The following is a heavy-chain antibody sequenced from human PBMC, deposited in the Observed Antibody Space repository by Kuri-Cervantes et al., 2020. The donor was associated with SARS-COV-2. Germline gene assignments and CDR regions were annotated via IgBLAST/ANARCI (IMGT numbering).Heavy chain of an antibody. J-gene: IGHJ4*02. CDR1: GFTFSNYA. Sequence: GESLKISCAASGFTFSNYAMSWVRQAPGKGLEWVSAISGSGGSTYYADSVKGRFTISRDNSKNTLYLQMNSLRAEDTAVNYCAKDSRYDFWSGYYFDYWGQGTLVTVSS. D-gene: IGHD3-3*01. V-gene: IGHV3-23*01. CDR2: ISGSGGST. CDR3: AKDSRYDFWSGYYFDY.